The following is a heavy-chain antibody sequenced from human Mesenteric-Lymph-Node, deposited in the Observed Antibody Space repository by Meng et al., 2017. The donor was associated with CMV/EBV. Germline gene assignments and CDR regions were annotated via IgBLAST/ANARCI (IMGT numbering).Heavy chain of an antibody. Sequence: GESLKISCAASGFTFSDHGMHWVRQTPGGGLEWVAFIRYDGSDKNDADSVKGRFTISRDNSKNTLYLQMNSLRTEDTAVYYCARVSGYCGGGSCSPDSWGQGTLVTSPQ. V-gene: IGHV3-30*02. CDR3: ARVSGYCGGGSCSPDS. J-gene: IGHJ4*02. CDR1: GFTFSDHG. D-gene: IGHD2-15*01. CDR2: IRYDGSDK.